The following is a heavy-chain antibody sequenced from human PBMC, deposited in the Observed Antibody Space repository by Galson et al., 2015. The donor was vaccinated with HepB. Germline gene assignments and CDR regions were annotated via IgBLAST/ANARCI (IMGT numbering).Heavy chain of an antibody. V-gene: IGHV3-48*03. CDR1: GFTFSSYE. CDR2: ISSSGSTI. Sequence: LRLSCAASGFTFSSYEMNWVRQAPGKGLEWVSYISSSGSTIYYADSVKGRFTISRDNAKNSLYLQMNSLRAEDTAVYYCARDLVWGGRGDYWGQGTLVTVSS. D-gene: IGHD5-24*01. CDR3: ARDLVWGGRGDY. J-gene: IGHJ4*02.